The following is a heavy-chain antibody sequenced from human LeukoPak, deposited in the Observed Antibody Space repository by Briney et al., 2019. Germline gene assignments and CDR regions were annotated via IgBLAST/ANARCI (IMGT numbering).Heavy chain of an antibody. V-gene: IGHV1-2*02. J-gene: IGHJ4*02. Sequence: ASVKVSCKASGYTFTGHYMHWVRQAPGQGLEWMGWINPNSGGTKYAQKFQDRVTMTRDTSISTAYMELSRLRSDGTAVYFCARVDYCSKGVCVNFDYWGQGTLVTVSS. CDR3: ARVDYCSKGVCVNFDY. CDR2: INPNSGGT. D-gene: IGHD2-8*01. CDR1: GYTFTGHY.